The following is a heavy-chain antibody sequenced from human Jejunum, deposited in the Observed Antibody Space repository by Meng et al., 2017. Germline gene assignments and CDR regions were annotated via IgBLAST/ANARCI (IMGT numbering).Heavy chain of an antibody. J-gene: IGHJ4*02. CDR3: AKDYFRGRGGWPSYSFDS. D-gene: IGHD6-19*01. CDR1: GFTFSSSA. CDR2: TSHDGSNN. V-gene: IGHV3-30*18. Sequence: QVQLVESGGGVVQPGRSLRLSCAASGFTFSSSAMHWVRQAPGKGLDWVAVTSHDGSNNFYADSVKGRFTISRDNSKNTLYLQMNSLRAEDTAVYFCAKDYFRGRGGWPSYSFDSWGQGTLVTVSS.